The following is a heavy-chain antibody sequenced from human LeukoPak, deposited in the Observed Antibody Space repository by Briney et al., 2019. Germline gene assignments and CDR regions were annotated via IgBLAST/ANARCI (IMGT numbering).Heavy chain of an antibody. CDR2: ISAYNGNT. J-gene: IGHJ4*02. Sequence: ASVKVSCKASGYTFTSYGISWVRQAPGRGLEWMGWISAYNGNTNYAQNLQGRVTMTTDTSTSTAYMELRSLRSDDTAVYYCARDMDVDYYGSGSLNHFDYWGQGTLVTVSS. CDR3: ARDMDVDYYGSGSLNHFDY. CDR1: GYTFTSYG. D-gene: IGHD3-10*01. V-gene: IGHV1-18*01.